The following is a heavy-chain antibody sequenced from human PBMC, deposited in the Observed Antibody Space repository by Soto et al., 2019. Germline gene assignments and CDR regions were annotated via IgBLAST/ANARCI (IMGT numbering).Heavy chain of an antibody. CDR2: IYYSGST. CDR1: GGSVSSGSYY. D-gene: IGHD3-22*01. J-gene: IGHJ4*02. V-gene: IGHV4-61*01. CDR3: ARDPNYYDSSGYSV. Sequence: ASETLSLTCTVSGGSVSSGSYYWSWIRRPPGKGLEWIGYIYYSGSTNYNPSLKSRVTISVDTSKNQFSLKLSSVTAADTAVYYCARDPNYYDSSGYSVWGQGTLVTVSS.